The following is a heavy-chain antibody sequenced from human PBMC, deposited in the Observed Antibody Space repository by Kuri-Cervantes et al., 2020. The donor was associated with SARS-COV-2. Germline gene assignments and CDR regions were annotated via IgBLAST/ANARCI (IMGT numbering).Heavy chain of an antibody. J-gene: IGHJ6*03. Sequence: GSLRLSCTVSGGSISSTSSYWGWIRQPPGKGLECIGTIYYGGSTYYNPSLKSRITISVDTSKNQFSLRLSSVTAADTAVYYCARARSSIGVVRGAMYYFWHMDVWSKGTTVTVSS. CDR2: IYYGGST. CDR3: ARARSSIGVVRGAMYYFWHMDV. V-gene: IGHV4-39*01. CDR1: GGSISSTSSY. D-gene: IGHD3-10*01.